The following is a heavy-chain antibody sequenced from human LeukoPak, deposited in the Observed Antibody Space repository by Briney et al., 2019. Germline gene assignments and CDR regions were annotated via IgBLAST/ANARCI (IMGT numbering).Heavy chain of an antibody. CDR1: GFTFDDYG. D-gene: IGHD5-18*01. J-gene: IGHJ4*02. CDR2: INWNGGST. V-gene: IGHV3-20*04. CDR3: ARGAIVTVPFDY. Sequence: PGGSLRLSCAASGFTFDDYGMTWVRQAPGKGLEWVSGINWNGGSTAYADSVKGRFTISRDNAKNSLYLQMNSLRAEDTALYYYARGAIVTVPFDYWGQGTLVTVSS.